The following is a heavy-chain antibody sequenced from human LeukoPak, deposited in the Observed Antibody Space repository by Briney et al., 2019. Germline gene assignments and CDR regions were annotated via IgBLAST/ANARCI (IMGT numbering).Heavy chain of an antibody. CDR1: GFTFSSYW. CDR3: ARVWGYCSSTSCPRLVDY. CDR2: INSDGSST. Sequence: GGSLRLSCAASGFTFSSYWMHWVRQAPGKGLVWVSRINSDGSSTSYADSVKGRFTISRDNAKNTLYLQMYSLRAEDTAVYYCARVWGYCSSTSCPRLVDYWGQGTLVTVSS. D-gene: IGHD2-2*01. J-gene: IGHJ4*02. V-gene: IGHV3-74*01.